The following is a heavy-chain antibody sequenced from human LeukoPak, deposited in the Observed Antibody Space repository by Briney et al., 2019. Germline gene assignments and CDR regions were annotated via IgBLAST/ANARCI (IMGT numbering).Heavy chain of an antibody. CDR1: GFTFRDYW. Sequence: GGSLRLSCAASGFTFRDYWMTWVRQAAGKGLEWVASIEPDGSEKYYADSVKGRFTLSRDNVENSLYLQMNTLRVDDTAVYYCAQGHYHMDVGGRGTTVTVSS. J-gene: IGHJ6*02. CDR2: IEPDGSEK. CDR3: AQGHYHMDV. V-gene: IGHV3-7*01.